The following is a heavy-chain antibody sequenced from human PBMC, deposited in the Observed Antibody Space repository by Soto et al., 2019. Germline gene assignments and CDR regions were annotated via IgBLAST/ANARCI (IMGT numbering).Heavy chain of an antibody. CDR2: ISSSSSYI. CDR3: ARDPTDYGDYGAYYYYYMDV. Sequence: EVQLVESGGGLVKPGGSLRLSCAASGFTFSSYSMNWVRQAPGKGLEWVSSISSSSSYIYYADSVKGRFTISRDNAKNSLYLQMNSLRAEDTVVYYCARDPTDYGDYGAYYYYYMDVWGKGTTVTVSS. D-gene: IGHD4-17*01. CDR1: GFTFSSYS. J-gene: IGHJ6*03. V-gene: IGHV3-21*01.